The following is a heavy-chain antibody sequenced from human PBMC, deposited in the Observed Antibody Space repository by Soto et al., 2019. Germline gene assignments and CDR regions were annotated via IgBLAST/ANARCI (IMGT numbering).Heavy chain of an antibody. CDR2: INWNGGST. Sequence: GGSLRLSCAASGFTFGASALQWVRQASGKGLEWVSGINWNGGSTVYADSVKGRFTISRDNAKNSLYLQVNSLRVEDTAVYYCAREGDGTTGYYQDYWGHGTLVTVSS. D-gene: IGHD3-22*01. J-gene: IGHJ4*01. V-gene: IGHV3-20*04. CDR3: AREGDGTTGYYQDY. CDR1: GFTFGASA.